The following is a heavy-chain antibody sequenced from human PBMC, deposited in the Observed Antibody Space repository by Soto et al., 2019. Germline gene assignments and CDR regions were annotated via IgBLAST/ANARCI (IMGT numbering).Heavy chain of an antibody. CDR2: ISWNSGSI. Sequence: EVQLVESGGGLVQPGRSLRLSCAASGFTFDDYAMHWVRQAPGKGLEWVSGISWNSGSIGYADSVQGRFTISRDNAKNSLYLQMNSLRAEDTALYYCAKDMVVASSLSDYYGMDVWGQGTTVTVSS. V-gene: IGHV3-9*01. D-gene: IGHD2-15*01. J-gene: IGHJ6*02. CDR3: AKDMVVASSLSDYYGMDV. CDR1: GFTFDDYA.